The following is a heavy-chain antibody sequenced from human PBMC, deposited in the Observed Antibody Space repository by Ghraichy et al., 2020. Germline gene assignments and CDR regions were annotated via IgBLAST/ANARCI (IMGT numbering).Heavy chain of an antibody. CDR3: SRGRLGLELRPTHIDY. V-gene: IGHV3-49*04. D-gene: IGHD1-7*01. Sequence: GSLRLSCTASGFTFADYAINWVRQAPGKALECVGFIRSRAYSGTAEYAASVTGRFTISRDNSKNIAYLQMNNLKNEDTALYFCSRGRLGLELRPTHIDYWGQGTLVTVSS. J-gene: IGHJ4*02. CDR1: GFTFADYA. CDR2: IRSRAYSGTA.